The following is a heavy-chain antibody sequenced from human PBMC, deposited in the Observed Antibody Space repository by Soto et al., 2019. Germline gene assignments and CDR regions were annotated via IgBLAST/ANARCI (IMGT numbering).Heavy chain of an antibody. V-gene: IGHV3-33*01. D-gene: IGHD2-2*01. CDR3: ARGYCSSTSCHQRYAFDI. CDR2: IWYDGSNK. J-gene: IGHJ3*02. CDR1: GFTFSSYG. Sequence: GGSLRLSCAASGFTFSSYGMHWVRQAPGKGLEWVAVIWYDGSNKYYADSVKGRFTISRDNSKNTLYLQMNSLRAEDTAVYYCARGYCSSTSCHQRYAFDIWGQGTMVTVSS.